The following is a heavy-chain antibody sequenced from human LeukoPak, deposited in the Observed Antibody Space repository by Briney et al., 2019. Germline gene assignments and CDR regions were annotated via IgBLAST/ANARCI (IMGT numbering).Heavy chain of an antibody. CDR2: SGGT. CDR3: ARDFVEDYYDSSGSLDY. V-gene: IGHV1-2*02. D-gene: IGHD3-22*01. Sequence: SGGTNYAQKFQGRVTMTRDTSISTAYMELGRLRSDDTAVYYCARDFVEDYYDSSGSLDYWGQGTLVTVSS. J-gene: IGHJ4*02.